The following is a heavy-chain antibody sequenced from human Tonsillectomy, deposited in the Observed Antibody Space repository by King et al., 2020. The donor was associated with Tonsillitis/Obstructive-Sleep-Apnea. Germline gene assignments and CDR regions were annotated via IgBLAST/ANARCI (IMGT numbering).Heavy chain of an antibody. Sequence: QLQESGPGLVKPSETLSLTCTVSGGSITGYYWSWIRQPPGKGLEWIGNIYYSGSTNYNPSHMSRDTISVDTSKNQFSRKLSSVSAAERAVYYCRRVKVKSRRTKIEGQPYYCYMDVWPKGTRVTVSS. J-gene: IGHJ6*03. CDR3: RRVKVKSRRTKIEGQPYYCYMDV. D-gene: IGHD1-1*01. CDR2: IYYSGST. V-gene: IGHV4-59*01. CDR1: GGSITGYY.